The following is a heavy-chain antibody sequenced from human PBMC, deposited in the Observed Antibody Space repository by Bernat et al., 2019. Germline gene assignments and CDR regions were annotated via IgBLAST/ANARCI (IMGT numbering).Heavy chain of an antibody. V-gene: IGHV4-59*08. CDR1: GGSISSYY. CDR2: IYYSGST. J-gene: IGHJ4*02. Sequence: QVQLQESGPGLVKPSETLSLTCTVSGGSISSYYWSWIRQPPGKGLEWIGYIYYSGSTNYNPSLKSRVTISVDTSKNQFSLKLSSVTAADTAVYYCARRTYYYDSSGYYVFDYWGQGTLVTVSS. CDR3: ARRTYYYDSSGYYVFDY. D-gene: IGHD3-22*01.